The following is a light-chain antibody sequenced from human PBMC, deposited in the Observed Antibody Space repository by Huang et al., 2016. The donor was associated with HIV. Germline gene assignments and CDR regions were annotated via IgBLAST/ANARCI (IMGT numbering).Light chain of an antibody. Sequence: IVMTQSPLSLPVTPGEPASISCSSSQSLLHSTGYNYLDWYLQKPGQSPQLLIYLGSNRAAGVPDRVSGSGSGTDFTLKISRVEAEDVGSYYCMQALQTPVFGPGTRVDIK. V-gene: IGKV2-28*01. J-gene: IGKJ3*01. CDR2: LGS. CDR1: QSLLHSTGYNY. CDR3: MQALQTPV.